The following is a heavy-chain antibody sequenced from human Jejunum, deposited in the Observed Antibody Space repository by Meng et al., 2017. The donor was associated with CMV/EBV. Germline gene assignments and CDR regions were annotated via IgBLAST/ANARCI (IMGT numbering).Heavy chain of an antibody. CDR2: ISGNGGTT. J-gene: IGHJ4*02. CDR1: GFTFSNYA. V-gene: IGHV3-23*01. Sequence: VQLLEAGGGLVQPGGSLRLYCAASGFTFSNYAMTWVRQAPGKGLECVSVISGNGGTTLHADSVKGRFTVSRDNAKNTLYLQMNSLRAEDTAVYYCTRDFGGLSLWGQGTLVTVSS. CDR3: TRDFGGLSL. D-gene: IGHD3-10*01.